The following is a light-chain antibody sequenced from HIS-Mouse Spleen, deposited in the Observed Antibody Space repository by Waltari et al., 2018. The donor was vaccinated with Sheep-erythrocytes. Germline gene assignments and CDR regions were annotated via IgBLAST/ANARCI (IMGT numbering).Light chain of an antibody. V-gene: IGLV2-11*01. CDR1: SSDGGGYTY. CDR3: CSYAGSYNHV. Sequence: QSALTQPRSVSGSPGQSVTISCTGTSSDGGGYTYVPRYHRHPGKAPKLMIYDVSKRPSGVPDRFSGSKSGNTASLTISGLQAEDEADYYCCSYAGSYNHVFATGTKVTVL. J-gene: IGLJ1*01. CDR2: DVS.